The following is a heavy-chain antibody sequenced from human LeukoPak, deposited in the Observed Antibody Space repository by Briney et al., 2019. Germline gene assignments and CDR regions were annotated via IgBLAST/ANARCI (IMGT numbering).Heavy chain of an antibody. CDR1: GGTISSYD. CDR3: ARGGKWELPLDY. V-gene: IGHV4-59*01. CDR2: IYYSGST. Sequence: SETLSLTCKVSGGTISSYDWSWIRQPPGKGLEWIGYIYYSGSTNYNPSLKSRVTISVDTSKNQFSLKLSSVTAADTAVYYCARGGKWELPLDYWGQGTLVTVSS. D-gene: IGHD1-26*01. J-gene: IGHJ4*02.